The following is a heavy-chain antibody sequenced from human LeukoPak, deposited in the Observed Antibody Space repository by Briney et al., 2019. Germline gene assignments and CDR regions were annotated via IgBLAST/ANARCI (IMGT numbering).Heavy chain of an antibody. V-gene: IGHV4-39*07. CDR3: ASSSLSPHFDDY. CDR1: GGSISSSSYY. Sequence: PSETLSLTCTVSGGSISSSSYYWGWIRQPPGKGLEWIRSIYYSGSTYYNPSLKSRVTISVDTSKNQFSLKLSSVTAAETAVYYCASSSLSPHFDDYWGQGTLVTVSS. D-gene: IGHD2/OR15-2a*01. CDR2: IYYSGST. J-gene: IGHJ4*02.